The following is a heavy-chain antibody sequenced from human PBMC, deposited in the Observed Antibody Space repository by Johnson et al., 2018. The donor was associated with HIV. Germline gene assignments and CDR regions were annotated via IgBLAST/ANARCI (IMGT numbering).Heavy chain of an antibody. D-gene: IGHD2-21*02. CDR2: IYSGGST. CDR3: ARGGVVTAIPHAFDI. J-gene: IGHJ3*02. Sequence: VQLVESGGGLVQPGGSLRLSCVASGFTVSSNYMNWVRQAPGKGLEWVSVIYSGGSTYYADSVKGRFTISRDNSKNTLYLQMNSLGAEDTAVYYCARGGVVTAIPHAFDIWGQGTMVTVSS. V-gene: IGHV3-66*02. CDR1: GFTVSSNY.